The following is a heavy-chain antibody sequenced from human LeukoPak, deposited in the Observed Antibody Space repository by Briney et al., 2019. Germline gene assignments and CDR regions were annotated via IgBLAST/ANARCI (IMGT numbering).Heavy chain of an antibody. J-gene: IGHJ4*02. D-gene: IGHD3-22*01. CDR2: IYYSGST. V-gene: IGHV4-39*07. Sequence: SETLSLTCTVSGGSISSSSYYWGWIRQPPGKGLEWIGSIYYSGSTNYNPSIKSRVIISVDTSKNQFSLKLSSVTAADTAVYYCARGYFYDSSDYYYEFWYYWGQGTLVTVSS. CDR1: GGSISSSSYY. CDR3: ARGYFYDSSDYYYEFWYY.